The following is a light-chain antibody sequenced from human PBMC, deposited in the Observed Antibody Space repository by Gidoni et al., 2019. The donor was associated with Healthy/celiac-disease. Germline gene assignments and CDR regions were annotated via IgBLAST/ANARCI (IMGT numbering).Light chain of an antibody. CDR3: SSYTSSSTLV. CDR2: DVS. J-gene: IGLJ1*01. Sequence: QSALTQPASVSGSPGQSITISCTGTSSDVGGYNYVSWYQQHPGKAPQLLIYDVSNRPSGVSNRFSGSKSGNTASLTISGLQAEDEADYYCSSYTSSSTLVFRTGTKVTVL. CDR1: SSDVGGYNY. V-gene: IGLV2-14*03.